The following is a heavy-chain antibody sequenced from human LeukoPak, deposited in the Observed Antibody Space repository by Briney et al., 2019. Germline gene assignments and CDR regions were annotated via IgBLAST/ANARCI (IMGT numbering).Heavy chain of an antibody. J-gene: IGHJ4*02. Sequence: GESLKISCKGSGYSFTSLWIGWVRQMPGKGLEWMGIIYPGDSDTRYSPSFEGQFTISADKSISTAYLEWSNLKASDTAIYYCARRYGRPFDYWGQGTLVTVSS. CDR2: IYPGDSDT. CDR3: ARRYGRPFDY. D-gene: IGHD4-17*01. CDR1: GYSFTSLW. V-gene: IGHV5-51*01.